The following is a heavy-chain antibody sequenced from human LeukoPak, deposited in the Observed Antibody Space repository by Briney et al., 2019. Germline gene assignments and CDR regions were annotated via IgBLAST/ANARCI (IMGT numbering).Heavy chain of an antibody. Sequence: PGGSLRLSCAASGITFRNYGMHWVRQAPGKGLEWVAIIWYDGSSKYYADSVKGRFTISRDNSKNTLYLQMNSLRVEDTAVYYCASVWRALGYTIDYWGQGTQVAVSS. D-gene: IGHD5-18*01. CDR1: GITFRNYG. CDR3: ASVWRALGYTIDY. V-gene: IGHV3-33*01. J-gene: IGHJ4*02. CDR2: IWYDGSSK.